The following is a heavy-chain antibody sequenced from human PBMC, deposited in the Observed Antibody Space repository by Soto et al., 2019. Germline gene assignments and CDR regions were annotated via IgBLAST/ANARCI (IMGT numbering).Heavy chain of an antibody. CDR1: GYTFTSYA. J-gene: IGHJ4*02. Sequence: QVQLVQSGAEVKKPGASVKVSCTASGYTFTSYAMHWVRQAPGQRLEWMGWINAGNGNTKYSQKFQGRVTITRDTSASTAYMELSSLRSEDTAVYYCARDRSFGSGWSFDYWGQGTLVTVSS. CDR2: INAGNGNT. V-gene: IGHV1-3*01. D-gene: IGHD6-19*01. CDR3: ARDRSFGSGWSFDY.